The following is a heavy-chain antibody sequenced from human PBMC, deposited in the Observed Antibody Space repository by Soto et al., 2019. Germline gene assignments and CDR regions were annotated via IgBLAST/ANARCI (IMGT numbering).Heavy chain of an antibody. CDR1: GGSIRDYF. CDR2: IYYSGRT. V-gene: IGHV4-59*01. Sequence: ASETLSPTCTVSGGSIRDYFWTWIRQPPGKGLEWIGYIYYSGRTNYNPSLKSRVSISVDTSKNHFSLQLRSVTAADTAVYYCARVGGDDFGDSGGFDYWGQGTLVTVSS. D-gene: IGHD4-17*01. CDR3: ARVGGDDFGDSGGFDY. J-gene: IGHJ4*02.